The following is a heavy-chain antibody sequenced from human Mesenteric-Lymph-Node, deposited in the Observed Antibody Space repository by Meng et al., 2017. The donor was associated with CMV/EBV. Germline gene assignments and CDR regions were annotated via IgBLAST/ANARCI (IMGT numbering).Heavy chain of an antibody. CDR1: GGSVNSGSDY. V-gene: IGHV4-61*01. Sequence: SETLSLTCNVSGGSVNSGSDYWTWIRQPPGKGLEWIGYISYSGNTNYNPSLKSRLTIEMDTSRNQFSLQLTSVSAADTAMYYCARETSGWSTGIDYWGQGTLVTVSS. J-gene: IGHJ4*02. CDR2: ISYSGNT. D-gene: IGHD6-19*01. CDR3: ARETSGWSTGIDY.